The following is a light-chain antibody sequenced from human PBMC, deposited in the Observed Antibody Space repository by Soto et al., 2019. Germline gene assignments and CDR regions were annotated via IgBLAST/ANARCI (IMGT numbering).Light chain of an antibody. CDR3: QQYGSSGT. CDR2: DAS. CDR1: QSISSW. Sequence: DIQMTQSPSTLSASVGDRVTITCRASQSISSWLAWYQQKPGKAPKLLIYDASFLESGVPSRFSGSGSGTDFTLTISRLEPEDFAVYYCQQYGSSGTFGQGTKVDIK. J-gene: IGKJ1*01. V-gene: IGKV1-5*01.